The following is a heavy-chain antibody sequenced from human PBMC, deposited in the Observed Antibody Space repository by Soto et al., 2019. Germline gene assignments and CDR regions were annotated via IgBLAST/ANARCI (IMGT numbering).Heavy chain of an antibody. D-gene: IGHD3-22*01. J-gene: IGHJ6*02. CDR3: AVRFDYDRSGYYVDYYYYGMDV. Sequence: ASVKLSCKASGYTFTSYGISWVRQAPGQGLEWMGWISAYNGNTNYAQKLQGRVTMTTDTSTSTAYMELRSLTSDDTAVYYCAVRFDYDRSGYYVDYYYYGMDVWGQGTTVTVSS. CDR2: ISAYNGNT. V-gene: IGHV1-18*01. CDR1: GYTFTSYG.